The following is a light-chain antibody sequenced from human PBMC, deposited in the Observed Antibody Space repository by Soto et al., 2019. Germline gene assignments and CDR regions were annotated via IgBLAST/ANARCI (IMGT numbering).Light chain of an antibody. V-gene: IGKV3-11*01. CDR1: QSVSSNY. CDR2: DAS. Sequence: EIVLTQSPGTLSLSPGERATLSCRASQSVSSNYLAWYQQKAGQAPRLLIYDASNRATGIPARFSGSGSGTDFTLTISSLEPEDFAVYYCQQRSNWPPLTFGGGTKVDIK. J-gene: IGKJ4*01. CDR3: QQRSNWPPLT.